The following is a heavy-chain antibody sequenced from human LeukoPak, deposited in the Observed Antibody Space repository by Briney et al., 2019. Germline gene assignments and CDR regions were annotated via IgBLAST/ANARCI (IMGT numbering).Heavy chain of an antibody. J-gene: IGHJ4*02. V-gene: IGHV4-34*01. Sequence: PSETLSLTCAVYGGSFSGYYWSWIRQPPGKGLEWIEEINHSGSTNYNPSLKSRVTISVDTSKNQFSLKLSSVTAADTAVYYCARHPYDYVWGSYRARRGRSGYFDYWGRGTLVTVSS. CDR3: ARHPYDYVWGSYRARRGRSGYFDY. D-gene: IGHD3-16*02. CDR2: INHSGST. CDR1: GGSFSGYY.